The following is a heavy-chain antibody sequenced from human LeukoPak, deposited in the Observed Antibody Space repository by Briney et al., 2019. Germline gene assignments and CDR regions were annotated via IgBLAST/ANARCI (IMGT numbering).Heavy chain of an antibody. V-gene: IGHV3-30*04. CDR3: ARDQQLGYFDY. D-gene: IGHD6-13*01. CDR1: GFTFSSYA. CDR2: ISYDGSNK. Sequence: GRSLRLSCAASGFTFSSYAMHWVRQAPGKGLEGVAVISYDGSNKYYADSVKGRFTISRDNSKNTLYLQMNSLRAEDTAVYYCARDQQLGYFDYWGQGTLVTVSS. J-gene: IGHJ4*02.